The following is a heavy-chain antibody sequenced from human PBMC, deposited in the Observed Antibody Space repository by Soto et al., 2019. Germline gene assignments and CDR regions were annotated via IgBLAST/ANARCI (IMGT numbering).Heavy chain of an antibody. CDR2: IYSSGST. D-gene: IGHD4-17*01. Sequence: QVQLQESGPGLVKPSQTLSLTCTVSGGSISSGGYYWSWIRQHPGKGLEWIGYIYSSGSTYYNPSLKGRVTLSVDVSKNQFSLKPSSVTAADTAVYYCARGWVYGGTQSNWFDPWGQGTLVTVSS. V-gene: IGHV4-31*03. CDR1: GGSISSGGYY. CDR3: ARGWVYGGTQSNWFDP. J-gene: IGHJ5*02.